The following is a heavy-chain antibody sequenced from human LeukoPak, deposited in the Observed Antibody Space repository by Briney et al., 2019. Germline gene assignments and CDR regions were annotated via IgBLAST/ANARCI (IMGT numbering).Heavy chain of an antibody. Sequence: ASVKVSCKTSGYPFTTWEINWVRQAAGQGLEWMGWVHPNGGNTAYAQKFQGRVTMTRDTSISTAYMELSSLRSEDTAVYYCARPDYGDPGAFDIWGQGTMVTVSS. CDR3: ARPDYGDPGAFDI. V-gene: IGHV1-8*01. CDR1: GYPFTTWE. CDR2: VHPNGGNT. J-gene: IGHJ3*02. D-gene: IGHD4-17*01.